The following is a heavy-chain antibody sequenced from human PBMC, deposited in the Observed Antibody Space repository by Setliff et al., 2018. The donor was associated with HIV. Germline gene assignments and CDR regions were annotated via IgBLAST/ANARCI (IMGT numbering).Heavy chain of an antibody. V-gene: IGHV1-3*01. Sequence: GASVKVSCKASGYTFSNYVMQWVRQAPGQRLEWMGWINVGNGNTKYSQKFQGRVTITADESTTTAYMELNSLTSEDTALYYCARVGFSSRHTGDFFDSWGQGTLVTVSS. CDR3: ARVGFSSRHTGDFFDS. CDR1: GYTFSNYV. D-gene: IGHD5-18*01. J-gene: IGHJ4*02. CDR2: INVGNGNT.